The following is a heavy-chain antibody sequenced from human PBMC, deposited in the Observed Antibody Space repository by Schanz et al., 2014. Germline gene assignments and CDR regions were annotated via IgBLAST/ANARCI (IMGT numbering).Heavy chain of an antibody. CDR1: GDSIGTYQ. D-gene: IGHD3-3*01. J-gene: IGHJ4*02. Sequence: QVQLQESGPGLVKPSETLSLTCTVSGDSIGTYQWSWIRQPPGKGLEWIGYVYHSGVTTYKSSLKSGVSITVDPKKNQSSLNLTSVTAADTAVYYCARSTYDFWSAFDYWGQGILVAVSS. CDR3: ARSTYDFWSAFDY. CDR2: VYHSGVT. V-gene: IGHV4-59*08.